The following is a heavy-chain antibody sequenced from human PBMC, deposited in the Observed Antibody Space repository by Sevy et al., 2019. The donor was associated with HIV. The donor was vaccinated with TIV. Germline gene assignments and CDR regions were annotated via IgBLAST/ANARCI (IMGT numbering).Heavy chain of an antibody. CDR3: SRGAFGSSAGIHYYGLDV. CDR1: GFAFGDYA. D-gene: IGHD6-6*01. J-gene: IGHJ6*02. CDR2: IRTKPYGGTA. Sequence: GESLKISCTASGFAFGDYAMTWIRQVPGKGLEWVGFIRTKPYGGTADYAASAKGRFTISRDDSKSIAYLQMRNLKTEDTAVYYCSRGAFGSSAGIHYYGLDVWGQGTTVTVSS. V-gene: IGHV3-49*03.